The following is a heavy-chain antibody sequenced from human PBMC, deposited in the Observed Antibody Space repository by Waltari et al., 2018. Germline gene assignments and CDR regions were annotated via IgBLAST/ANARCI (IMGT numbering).Heavy chain of an antibody. Sequence: QVQLEESGPGLVKPSATLSLTCTVSGVSITSYYCSWIRQSPGRGLEWVGYVSYSGSTNYKPCVNRRGAMSVDRAKHQFSLHLSSVIAPDTAVYYCARHIVPAAAPDYWGQGTLVTVSS. CDR3: ARHIVPAAAPDY. CDR2: VSYSGST. CDR1: GVSITSYY. J-gene: IGHJ4*02. V-gene: IGHV4-59*08. D-gene: IGHD6-13*01.